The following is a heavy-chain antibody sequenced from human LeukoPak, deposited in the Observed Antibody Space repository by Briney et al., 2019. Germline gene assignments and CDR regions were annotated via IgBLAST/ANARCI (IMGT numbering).Heavy chain of an antibody. V-gene: IGHV1-2*02. CDR2: INPNSGGT. Sequence: ASVNVSCKASGYTFTGYYMHWVRQAPGQGLEWMGWINPNSGGTNYAQKVQGRVTMTRDTSISTAYMELSRLRSDDTAVYYCARLGYCSGGSCYRQPHNDYWGQGTLVTVSS. J-gene: IGHJ4*02. CDR3: ARLGYCSGGSCYRQPHNDY. D-gene: IGHD2-15*01. CDR1: GYTFTGYY.